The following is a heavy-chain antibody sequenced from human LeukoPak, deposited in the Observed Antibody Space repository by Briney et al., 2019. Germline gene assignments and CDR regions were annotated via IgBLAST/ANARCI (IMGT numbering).Heavy chain of an antibody. D-gene: IGHD3-10*01. CDR1: GNTFTAYW. V-gene: IGHV5-51*01. Sequence: GESLKISCKGSGNTFTAYWIGWVRQMPGKGLEWMGVIYPGDSDTRYSPSFQGQVTITADKSISTSYLQWSNLKASDTAKYYCATTGGFGDFPSFFDNWGQGTLITVSS. J-gene: IGHJ4*02. CDR3: ATTGGFGDFPSFFDN. CDR2: IYPGDSDT.